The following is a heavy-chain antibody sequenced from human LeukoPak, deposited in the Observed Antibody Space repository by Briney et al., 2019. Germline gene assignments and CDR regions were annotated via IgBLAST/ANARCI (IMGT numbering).Heavy chain of an antibody. CDR1: GGSFSGYY. J-gene: IGHJ4*02. V-gene: IGHV4-34*01. CDR2: INHSGST. Sequence: PSETLSLTCAVYGGSFSGYYWSWIRQPPGKGLEWIGEINHSGSTNYNPSLKSRVTISVDTSKNQFSLKLSSVTAADTAVYYCARSTGFGYDFWSGSLYYFDYWGQGTLVTVSS. CDR3: ARSTGFGYDFWSGSLYYFDY. D-gene: IGHD3-3*01.